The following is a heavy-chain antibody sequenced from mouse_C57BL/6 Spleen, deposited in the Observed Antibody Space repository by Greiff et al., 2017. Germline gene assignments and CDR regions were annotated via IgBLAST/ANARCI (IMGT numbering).Heavy chain of an antibody. V-gene: IGHV1-9*01. J-gene: IGHJ4*01. CDR1: GYTFTGYW. CDR3: ERLADDYYAMDY. CDR2: FLPGSGSI. Sequence: VKLLESGAELMKPGASVKLSCKATGYTFTGYWIEWVKQRSGHGLEWIGEFLPGSGSIKYNEKFKGKATFTADKSSNTAYMELSSLTSEDYSIEYRERLADDYYAMDYWGQGTSVTVSS.